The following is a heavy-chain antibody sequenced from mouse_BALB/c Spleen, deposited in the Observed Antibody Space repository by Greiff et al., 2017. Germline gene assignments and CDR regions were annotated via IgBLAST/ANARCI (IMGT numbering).Heavy chain of an antibody. CDR2: INPDSSTI. Sequence: EVKLQESGGGLVQPGGSLKLSCAASGFAFSRYWMSWVRQAPGKGLEWIGEINPDSSTINYTPSLKDKFIISRDNAKNTLYLQMSKVRSEDTALYYCARPEGRATTWFAYWGQGTLVTVSA. V-gene: IGHV4-1*02. J-gene: IGHJ3*01. CDR3: ARPEGRATTWFAY. D-gene: IGHD3-1*01. CDR1: GFAFSRYW.